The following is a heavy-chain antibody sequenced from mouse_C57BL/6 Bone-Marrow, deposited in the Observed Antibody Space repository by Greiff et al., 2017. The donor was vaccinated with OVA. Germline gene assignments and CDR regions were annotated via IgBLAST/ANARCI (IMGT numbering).Heavy chain of an antibody. CDR1: GFTFSSYA. Sequence: EVKLEESGGGLVKPGGSLKLSCAASGFTFSSYAMSWVRQTPEKRLEWVATISDGGSYTYYPDNVKGRFTISRDNAKNNLYLQMSHLKSEDTAMYYCARDQRDGYYNYWGQGTTLTVSS. D-gene: IGHD2-3*01. CDR2: ISDGGSYT. J-gene: IGHJ2*01. CDR3: ARDQRDGYYNY. V-gene: IGHV5-4*01.